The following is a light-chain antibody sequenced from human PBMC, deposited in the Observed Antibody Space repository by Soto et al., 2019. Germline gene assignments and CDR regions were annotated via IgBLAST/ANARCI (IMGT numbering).Light chain of an antibody. CDR2: DVD. CDR1: SSDVGNYNF. CDR3: RSYAGSSIYV. Sequence: QSALTHPRSVSGYPGQSVTISCTGTSSDVGNYNFVSWYQQPPGKAPKLIIYDVDERPSGVPDRFSGSKSGNTASLTISGLQAEDEGDYYCRSYAGSSIYVSGSGTQVTVL. J-gene: IGLJ1*01. V-gene: IGLV2-11*01.